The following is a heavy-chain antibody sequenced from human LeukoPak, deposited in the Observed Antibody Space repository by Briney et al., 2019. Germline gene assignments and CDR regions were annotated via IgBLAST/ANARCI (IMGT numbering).Heavy chain of an antibody. V-gene: IGHV3-21*01. CDR2: ISSSSNYT. J-gene: IGHJ4*02. CDR1: GFAFSHHN. CDR3: ARMSSGPQAPFDY. D-gene: IGHD3-22*01. Sequence: GGSLRLSCTASGFAFSHHNMNWVRQAPGKGLEWVASISSSSNYTYYSDSVKGRFTISRDNAKNSLYLQMNSLRAEDTAVYYCARMSSGPQAPFDYWGQGTLVTVSS.